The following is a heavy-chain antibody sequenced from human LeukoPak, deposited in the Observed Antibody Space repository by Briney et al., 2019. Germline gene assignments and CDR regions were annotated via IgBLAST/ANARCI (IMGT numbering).Heavy chain of an antibody. CDR1: GCSISSGYY. CDR2: IYYSGST. D-gene: IGHD3-10*01. CDR3: ARDTSMVRVNDAFDI. Sequence: SETLSLTCTVSGCSISSGYYWGWIRQPPGKGLEWIGSIYYSGSTYYNPSLKSRVTISVDTSKNQFSLKLSSVTAADTAVYYCARDTSMVRVNDAFDIWGQGTMVTVSS. V-gene: IGHV4-38-2*02. J-gene: IGHJ3*02.